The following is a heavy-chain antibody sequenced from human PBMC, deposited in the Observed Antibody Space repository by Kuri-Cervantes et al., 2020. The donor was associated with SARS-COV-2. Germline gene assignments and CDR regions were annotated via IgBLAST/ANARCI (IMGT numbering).Heavy chain of an antibody. Sequence: SETLSLTCTVSGYSISSGYYWGWIRQPPGKGLEWIGSFYHSGSTYYNPSLKSRVTVSVDTSKNQFSLKLSSVTAADTAVYYCARLEGGSGWELFDYWGQGTLVTVSS. J-gene: IGHJ4*02. V-gene: IGHV4-38-2*02. CDR1: GYSISSGYY. CDR3: ARLEGGSGWELFDY. CDR2: FYHSGST. D-gene: IGHD6-19*01.